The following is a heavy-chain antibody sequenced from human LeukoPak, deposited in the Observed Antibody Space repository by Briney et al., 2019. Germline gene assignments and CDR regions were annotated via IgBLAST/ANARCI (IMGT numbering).Heavy chain of an antibody. CDR3: ARDIGDGYTAVDY. Sequence: ASVKVSCKASGYTFTSYYMHWVRQAPGQGLEWMGRINPNSGGTNYAQKFQGRVTMTRDTSISTAYMELSRLRSDDTAVYYCARDIGDGYTAVDYWGQGTLVTVSS. V-gene: IGHV1-2*06. D-gene: IGHD5-24*01. CDR2: INPNSGGT. J-gene: IGHJ4*02. CDR1: GYTFTSYY.